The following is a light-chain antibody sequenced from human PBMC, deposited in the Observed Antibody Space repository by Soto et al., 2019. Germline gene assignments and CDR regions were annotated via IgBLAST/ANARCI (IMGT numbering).Light chain of an antibody. CDR2: RNN. V-gene: IGLV1-47*01. J-gene: IGLJ2*01. CDR3: AAWDDSLSGEV. Sequence: QSVLTQPPSASGTPGQRVTISCSGSSSNIGSNYVYWYQQLPGTAPKLLIYRNNQRPSGVPDRFSGSKSGTSASLAISGLRSEDEADYCCAAWDDSLSGEVFGGGTKVTVL. CDR1: SSNIGSNY.